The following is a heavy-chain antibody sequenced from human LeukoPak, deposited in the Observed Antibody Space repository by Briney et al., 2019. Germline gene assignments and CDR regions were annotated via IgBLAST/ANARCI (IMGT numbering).Heavy chain of an antibody. J-gene: IGHJ4*02. D-gene: IGHD6-19*01. Sequence: GGSLRLSCAGSGFIFNNYAMHWVRQPPGKGLEWVSGISWNSGTIDYADSVRGRFTISRDNAKNSLYLQMDSLRVEDTAFYYCAKDNRRHYTSGPNPDSLHWGQGALVTVTS. CDR1: GFIFNNYA. CDR2: ISWNSGTI. CDR3: AKDNRRHYTSGPNPDSLH. V-gene: IGHV3-9*01.